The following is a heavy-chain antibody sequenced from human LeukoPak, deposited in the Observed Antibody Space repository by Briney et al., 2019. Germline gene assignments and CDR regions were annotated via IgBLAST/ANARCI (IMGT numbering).Heavy chain of an antibody. D-gene: IGHD6-13*01. V-gene: IGHV4-4*07. J-gene: IGHJ4*02. CDR2: IYSTGST. CDR3: AGQIGSACTAGFDF. CDR1: GGSISSYY. Sequence: SETLSLTCTVSGGSISSYYWSWIRQPAGKGLEWIGRIYSTGSTNYNPSLKSRVTMSVDTSKNQFSLRLRSVTAADTAAYYCAGQIGSACTAGFDFWGQGTLVTVSS.